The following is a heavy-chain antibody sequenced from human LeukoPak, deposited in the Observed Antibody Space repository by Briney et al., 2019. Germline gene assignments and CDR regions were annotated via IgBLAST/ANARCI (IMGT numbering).Heavy chain of an antibody. Sequence: KSGESLKISCKGSGYTFTSYWIGWVRQMPGKGLECMGVIYPGDSDTRYSPSFQGQVIISADKPISTAYLQWSSLKASDTAMYYCARGPPSRSWYFDLWGRGTLVSVSS. J-gene: IGHJ2*01. V-gene: IGHV5-51*01. CDR3: ARGPPSRSWYFDL. CDR1: GYTFTSYW. CDR2: IYPGDSDT.